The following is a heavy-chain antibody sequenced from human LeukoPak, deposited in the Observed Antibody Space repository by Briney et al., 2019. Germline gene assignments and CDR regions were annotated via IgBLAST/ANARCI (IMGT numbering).Heavy chain of an antibody. CDR2: INHSGST. J-gene: IGHJ6*02. Sequence: SETLSPTCAVYGGSFSGYYWSWIRQPPGKGLEWIGEINHSGSTNYNPSLKSRVTISVDTSKNQFSLKLSSVTAADTAVYYCARGQVYDGVVGAKTEGHPYGMDVWGQGTTVTVSS. V-gene: IGHV4-34*01. D-gene: IGHD1-26*01. CDR1: GGSFSGYY. CDR3: ARGQVYDGVVGAKTEGHPYGMDV.